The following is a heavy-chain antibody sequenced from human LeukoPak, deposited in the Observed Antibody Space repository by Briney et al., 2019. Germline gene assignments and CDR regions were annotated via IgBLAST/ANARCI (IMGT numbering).Heavy chain of an antibody. CDR3: AKAPRFGDHAAEYFYYYMDV. CDR1: GFTFSSYA. D-gene: IGHD3-16*01. J-gene: IGHJ6*03. CDR2: IPRNGGST. V-gene: IGHV3-23*01. Sequence: GGSLRLSCAASGFTFSSYAMSWVRQAPGKGLEWVSSIPRNGGSTYYADSVKGRFTISRDNSKNTLYVQMNSLRVDDTAVYYCAKAPRFGDHAAEYFYYYMDVWGKGTTVTISS.